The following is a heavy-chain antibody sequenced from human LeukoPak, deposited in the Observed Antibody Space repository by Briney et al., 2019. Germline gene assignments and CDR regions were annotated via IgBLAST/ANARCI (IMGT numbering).Heavy chain of an antibody. Sequence: SETLSLTCAVYGGSFSCYYWSWIRQPPGKGLELMGKFNHIESTNYNPSLEGRVHISVARSKNQFSVQLSSVTAADTATYYCARDPRNNAIMTGYPHSWFDPWGQGTLVTVSS. D-gene: IGHD3-9*01. CDR1: GGSFSCYY. CDR2: FNHIEST. J-gene: IGHJ5*02. V-gene: IGHV4-34*01. CDR3: ARDPRNNAIMTGYPHSWFDP.